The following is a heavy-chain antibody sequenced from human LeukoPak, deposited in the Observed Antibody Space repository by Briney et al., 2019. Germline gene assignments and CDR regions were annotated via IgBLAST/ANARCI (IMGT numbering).Heavy chain of an antibody. D-gene: IGHD5-12*01. V-gene: IGHV4-59*01. CDR1: VGSIGSYY. Sequence: SETLSLTCTVSVGSIGSYYWSWIRQPPGKGLEWIGYIYYSGSTNYNPSLKSRVTISVDTSKNQFSLKLSPVTAADTAVYYCASAGYSGYDFYFDYWGQGTLVTVSS. CDR3: ASAGYSGYDFYFDY. J-gene: IGHJ4*02. CDR2: IYYSGST.